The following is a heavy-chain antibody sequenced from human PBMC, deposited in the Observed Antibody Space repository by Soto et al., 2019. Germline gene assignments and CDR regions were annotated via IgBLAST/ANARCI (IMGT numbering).Heavy chain of an antibody. CDR2: IYYSGST. V-gene: IGHV4-59*01. J-gene: IGHJ6*02. CDR1: GDSIRSYY. Sequence: SETLSLTCTVSGDSIRSYYWTWIRQPPGKGLELIEYIYYSGSTRYNPSLKSRVTISVDMSKNQFSLKLSSVIAADTAVYYCARAYGGFDNGLDVWGQGTAVTVS. CDR3: ARAYGGFDNGLDV. D-gene: IGHD5-12*01.